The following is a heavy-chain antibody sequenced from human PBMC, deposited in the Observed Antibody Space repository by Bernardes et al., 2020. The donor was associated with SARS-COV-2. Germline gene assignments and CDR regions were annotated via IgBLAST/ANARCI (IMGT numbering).Heavy chain of an antibody. V-gene: IGHV4-39*01. CDR2: MYYSGTT. CDR3: VGSSCGIDCYIGGLRSWDYGMDI. CDR1: GGSLCSSSHY. Sequence: SETLSLTCTFSGGSLCSSSHYWGWIRQPPGKGLEWRGSMYYSGTTYHNPSLKSRASISIDTSKNQVSLRLNSMTAADKAVYYCVGSSCGIDCYIGGLRSWDYGMDIWGQGTTVTVSS. J-gene: IGHJ6*02. D-gene: IGHD2-21*02.